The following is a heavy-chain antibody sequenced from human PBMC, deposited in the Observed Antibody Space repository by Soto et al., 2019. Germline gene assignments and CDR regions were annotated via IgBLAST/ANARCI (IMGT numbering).Heavy chain of an antibody. V-gene: IGHV3-23*01. D-gene: IGHD2-15*01. CDR2: ITSEGSKT. CDR1: GFTFRNNS. J-gene: IGHJ4*02. CDR3: SKGPLDDCLGGSCHFDH. Sequence: GESLTLSCVASGFTFRNNSMNWVRQAPGKGLEWISDITSEGSKTHYADSVKGRFTISRDNVEDTLFLQLNNVRGDAPAVYFCSKGPLDDCLGGSCHFDHWGQGVLVTVSS.